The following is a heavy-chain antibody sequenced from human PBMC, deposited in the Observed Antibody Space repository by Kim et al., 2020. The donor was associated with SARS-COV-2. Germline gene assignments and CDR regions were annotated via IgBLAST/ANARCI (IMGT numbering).Heavy chain of an antibody. V-gene: IGHV1-18*01. D-gene: IGHD2-15*01. Sequence: ASVKVSCKTSGYTFTSYGISWVRQAPGLGLEWMGWISGSNGNTNYAQKFQGRVIVTTDTSTNTAYMELRSLRSDDTAVYYCARDPRYCSGGSCYDYLGQG. CDR2: ISGSNGNT. CDR1: GYTFTSYG. J-gene: IGHJ4*02. CDR3: ARDPRYCSGGSCYDY.